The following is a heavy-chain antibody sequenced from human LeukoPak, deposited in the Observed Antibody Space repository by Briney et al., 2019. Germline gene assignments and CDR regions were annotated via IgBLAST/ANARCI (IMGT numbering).Heavy chain of an antibody. CDR2: INPNSGGT. Sequence: GASVKVSCKASGYTFTSYGISWVRQAPGQGLEWMGWINPNSGGTNYAQKFQGWVTMTRDTSISTAYMELSRLRSDDTAVYYCATYKGTTGTTGYFDYWGQGTLITVSS. J-gene: IGHJ4*02. D-gene: IGHD1-1*01. CDR3: ATYKGTTGTTGYFDY. V-gene: IGHV1-2*04. CDR1: GYTFTSYG.